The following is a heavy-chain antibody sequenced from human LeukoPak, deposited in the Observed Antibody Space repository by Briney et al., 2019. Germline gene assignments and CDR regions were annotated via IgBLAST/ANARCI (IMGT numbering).Heavy chain of an antibody. D-gene: IGHD4-11*01. J-gene: IGHJ4*02. CDR3: SREGTTAPAGTAQDY. Sequence: GGSLKLSCVASGFGFSASAIHWVRQASGRGLEWVGRVRGKPHSSATSYGASVQGRFTISRDNSKNTAYLQMNSLKIEDTAVYYCSREGTTAPAGTAQDYWGQGTLVIVSS. CDR1: GFGFSASA. V-gene: IGHV3-73*01. CDR2: VRGKPHSSAT.